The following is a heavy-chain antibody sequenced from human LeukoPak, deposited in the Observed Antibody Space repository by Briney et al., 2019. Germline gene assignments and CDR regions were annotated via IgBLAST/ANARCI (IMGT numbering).Heavy chain of an antibody. V-gene: IGHV1-18*01. CDR2: ISTDNGDT. D-gene: IGHD3-16*01. CDR3: AREGLGELTLDY. J-gene: IGHJ4*01. CDR1: GYTFTSYG. Sequence: ASVKVSCKASGYTFTSYGISWVRQAPGQGLEWMGWISTDNGDTTYAQKLQGRVTMTTDTSPNTAYMELRSLRSDDTALYYCAREGLGELTLDYWGQGTLVTVSS.